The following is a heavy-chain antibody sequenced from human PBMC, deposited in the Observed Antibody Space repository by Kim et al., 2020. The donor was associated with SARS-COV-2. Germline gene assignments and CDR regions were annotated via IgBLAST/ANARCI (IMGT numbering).Heavy chain of an antibody. V-gene: IGHV3-23*01. CDR2: ISGSGGST. D-gene: IGHD5-12*01. CDR1: GFTFSSYA. CDR3: STLGWLRLNPDFDY. Sequence: GGSLRLSCAASGFTFSSYAMSWVRQAPGKGLEWVSAISGSGGSTYYADSVKGRFTISRDNSKNTLYLQMNSLRAEDTAVYYCSTLGWLRLNPDFDYWGQGTLVTVSS. J-gene: IGHJ4*02.